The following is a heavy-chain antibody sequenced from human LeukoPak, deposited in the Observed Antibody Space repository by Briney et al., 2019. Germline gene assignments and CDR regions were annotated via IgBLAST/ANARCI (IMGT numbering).Heavy chain of an antibody. CDR1: GYTFSDYY. CDR2: INPDSGGT. D-gene: IGHD2/OR15-2a*01. CDR3: ARGEGVESTTGSFDS. Sequence: ASVKVSCKASGYTFSDYYIHWVRQAPGQGLEWMGWINPDSGGTNSAQKFQGRVTMTRDTSISTVYMELSRLRSDDTAVYFCARGEGVESTTGSFDSWGQGTLVTVSS. V-gene: IGHV1-2*02. J-gene: IGHJ4*02.